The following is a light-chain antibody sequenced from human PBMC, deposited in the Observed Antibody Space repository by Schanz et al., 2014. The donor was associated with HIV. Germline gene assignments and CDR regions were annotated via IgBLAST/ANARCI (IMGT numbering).Light chain of an antibody. J-gene: IGLJ2*01. CDR2: GNS. V-gene: IGLV1-40*01. CDR3: SSHAGRNSFVV. CDR1: NSNIGAGYD. Sequence: QSVLTQPPSVSGAPGQRVTISCTGSNSNIGAGYDVHWYQQLPGTAPKLLIYGNSNRPSGVPDRFSGSKSGTSASLAITGLQAEDEADYYCSSHAGRNSFVVFGGGTKLTVL.